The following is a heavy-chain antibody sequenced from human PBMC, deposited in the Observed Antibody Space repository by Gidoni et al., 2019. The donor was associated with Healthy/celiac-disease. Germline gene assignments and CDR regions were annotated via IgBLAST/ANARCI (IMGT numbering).Heavy chain of an antibody. Sequence: QVQLVESGGGVVQPGRSLRLSCAASGFTFSSYAMHWVRQAPGKGLEWVAVISYDGSNKYYADSVKGRFTISRDNSKNTLYLQMNSLRAEDTAVYYCARNWEPLGSGSYYRGGYSLDYWGQGTLVTVSS. CDR3: ARNWEPLGSGSYYRGGYSLDY. J-gene: IGHJ4*02. D-gene: IGHD3-10*01. V-gene: IGHV3-30*04. CDR2: ISYDGSNK. CDR1: GFTFSSYA.